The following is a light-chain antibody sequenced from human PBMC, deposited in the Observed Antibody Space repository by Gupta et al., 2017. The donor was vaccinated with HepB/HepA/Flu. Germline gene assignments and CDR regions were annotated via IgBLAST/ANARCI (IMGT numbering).Light chain of an antibody. CDR1: RSVSNRC. V-gene: IGKV3-20*01. Sequence: EIVLTQSPGTLSLSPGEAATLSSRATRSVSNRCLAWYQQKPGQAPRLLIYGASSRAAGIPDRFSGSGSGTDFTLTISRLESEDFAVYYCQQYGSLPWTFGQGTKVEIK. J-gene: IGKJ1*01. CDR3: QQYGSLPWT. CDR2: GAS.